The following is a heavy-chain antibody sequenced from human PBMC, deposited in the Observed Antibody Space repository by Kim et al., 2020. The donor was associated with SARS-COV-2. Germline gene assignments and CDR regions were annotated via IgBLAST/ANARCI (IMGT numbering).Heavy chain of an antibody. Sequence: SETLSLTCTVSGGSVSSGSYYWSWIRQPPGKGLEWIGYIYYSGSTNYNPSLKSRVTISVDTSKNQFSLKLSSVTAADTAVYYCARDRGPGPYYYYYGMDVWGQGTTVTVSS. CDR2: IYYSGST. V-gene: IGHV4-61*01. J-gene: IGHJ6*02. CDR3: ARDRGPGPYYYYYGMDV. D-gene: IGHD2-2*01. CDR1: GGSVSSGSYY.